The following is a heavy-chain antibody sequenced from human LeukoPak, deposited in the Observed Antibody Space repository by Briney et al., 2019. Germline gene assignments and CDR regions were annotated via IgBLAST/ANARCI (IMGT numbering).Heavy chain of an antibody. Sequence: GGSLRLPCAASGFTFSSYEMNWVRQAPGKGLEWVSYISSSGSTIYYADSVKGRFTISRDNAKNSLYLQMNSLRAEDTAVYYCARDRSYYDSSGYYWGQGTLVTVSS. D-gene: IGHD3-22*01. CDR2: ISSSGSTI. V-gene: IGHV3-48*03. J-gene: IGHJ4*02. CDR1: GFTFSSYE. CDR3: ARDRSYYDSSGYY.